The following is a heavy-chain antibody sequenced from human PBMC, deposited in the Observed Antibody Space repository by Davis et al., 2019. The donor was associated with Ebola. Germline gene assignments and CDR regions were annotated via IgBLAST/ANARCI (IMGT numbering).Heavy chain of an antibody. CDR2: IDWDDDK. D-gene: IGHD5-12*01. J-gene: IGHJ4*02. CDR1: GFSLSTSGMR. V-gene: IGHV2-70*04. CDR3: ALTLGGYPFDY. Sequence: SGPTLVKPTQTLTLTCIFSGFSLSTSGMRVSWIRQPPGKALEWLARIDWDDDKFYSTSLKTRLTIFKDTSKNQVVLTMTNMDPVDTATYYCALTLGGYPFDYWGQGTLVTVSS.